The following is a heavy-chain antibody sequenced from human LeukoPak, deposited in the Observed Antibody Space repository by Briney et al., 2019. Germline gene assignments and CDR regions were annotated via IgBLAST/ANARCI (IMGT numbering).Heavy chain of an antibody. J-gene: IGHJ4*02. CDR1: GFTFSSYG. V-gene: IGHV3-30*03. CDR2: ISYDGSNK. CDR3: ARGHDTIYGVLYPLAY. D-gene: IGHD3-3*01. Sequence: GGSLRLSCAASGFTFSSYGMHWVRQAPGKGLEWVAVISYDGSNKYYADSVKGRFTISRDNAKNSLYLQMSSLRVEDTAVYFCARGHDTIYGVLYPLAYWGQGTLVTVSS.